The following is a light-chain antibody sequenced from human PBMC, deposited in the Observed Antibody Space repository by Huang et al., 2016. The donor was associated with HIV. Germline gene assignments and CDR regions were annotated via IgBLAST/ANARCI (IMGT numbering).Light chain of an antibody. J-gene: IGKJ1*01. CDR2: GAS. CDR1: QSINSN. CDR3: QQYHNWPRT. V-gene: IGKV3-15*01. Sequence: EIVMTQSPATLSMSPGERATLSCRASQSINSNLGWYQPKPGQSPRLLIYGASARATGIPVRFSGGGSGTEFTLTISSLQSEDFAVYYCQQYHNWPRTFGQGTKVEIK.